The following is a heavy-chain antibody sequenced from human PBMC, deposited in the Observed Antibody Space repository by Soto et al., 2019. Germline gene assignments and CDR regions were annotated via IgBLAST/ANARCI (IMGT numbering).Heavy chain of an antibody. CDR3: ALRRVAYADF. J-gene: IGHJ4*02. V-gene: IGHV3-53*01. Sequence: GGSLRLSCAASEFTVTNNEMSWVRQAPGKGLEWVSILYTGGNTYYADSVEGRFTISRDGSKNTLYLHMNSLRAEDTAVYYCALRRVAYADFWGQGTRVTVSS. CDR1: EFTVTNNE. CDR2: LYTGGNT. D-gene: IGHD2-2*01.